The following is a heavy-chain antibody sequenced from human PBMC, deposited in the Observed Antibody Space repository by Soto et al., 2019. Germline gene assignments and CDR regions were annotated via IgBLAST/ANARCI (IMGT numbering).Heavy chain of an antibody. CDR2: IYYGGST. CDR1: GGSISSYY. CDR3: ARHPSGLTYSVVGFDP. V-gene: IGHV4-59*08. J-gene: IGHJ5*02. Sequence: SETLSLTCTVSGGSISSYYWSWIRQPPGKGLEWIGYIYYGGSTNYNPSLKSRVTISVDTSKNQFSLKLSSVTAADTAVYYCARHPSGLTYSVVGFDPWGQGTLVTVSS. D-gene: IGHD2-21*01.